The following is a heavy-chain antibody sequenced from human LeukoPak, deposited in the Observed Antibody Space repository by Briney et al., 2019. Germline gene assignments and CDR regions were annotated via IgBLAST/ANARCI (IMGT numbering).Heavy chain of an antibody. Sequence: GRSLRLSCAASGFTFSSYGMHWVRQAPGKGLEWVAVIWYDGSNKYYADSVKGRFTISRDNSKNTLYLQMNSLRAEDTAVYYCARGDYGDYVGYFDYWGQGTLVSVSS. CDR3: ARGDYGDYVGYFDY. J-gene: IGHJ4*02. D-gene: IGHD4-17*01. V-gene: IGHV3-33*01. CDR1: GFTFSSYG. CDR2: IWYDGSNK.